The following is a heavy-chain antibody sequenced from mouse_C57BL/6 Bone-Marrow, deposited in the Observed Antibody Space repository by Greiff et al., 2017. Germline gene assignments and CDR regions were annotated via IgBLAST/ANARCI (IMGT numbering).Heavy chain of an antibody. CDR1: GFTFSDYG. CDR3: ARHDGYFDY. J-gene: IGHJ2*01. V-gene: IGHV5-17*01. D-gene: IGHD2-12*01. CDR2: ISSGSSTI. Sequence: EVKLMESGGGLVKPGGSLKLSCAASGFTFSDYGMHWVRQAPEKGLEWVAYISSGSSTIYYADTVKGRFTLSRDNAKNTLFLQMTSLRSEDTAMYYCARHDGYFDYWGQGTTLTVSS.